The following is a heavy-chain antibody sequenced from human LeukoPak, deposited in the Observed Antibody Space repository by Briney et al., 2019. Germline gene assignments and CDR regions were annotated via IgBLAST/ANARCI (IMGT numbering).Heavy chain of an antibody. CDR2: VSYDAGNK. J-gene: IGHJ4*02. D-gene: IGHD3-9*01. CDR1: GFTFSGSA. V-gene: IGHV3-30*04. Sequence: GGSLRLSCAASGFTFSGSAMHWVRQAPGKGLEWVAVVSYDAGNKFYADSVKGRFSISRDNSKNTLFLQMNSLRPEDTAVYYCAKPLFTVSAFDGWGQGTLVTVSS. CDR3: AKPLFTVSAFDG.